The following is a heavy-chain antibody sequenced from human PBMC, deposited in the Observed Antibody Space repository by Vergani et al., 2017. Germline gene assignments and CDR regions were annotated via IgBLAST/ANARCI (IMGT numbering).Heavy chain of an antibody. CDR3: ARLSYDTTPYLQGGYDC. D-gene: IGHD3-22*01. Sequence: QVNLQESGPGLVKPSETLSLTCAVFGDSISSGNNWGWIRQPPGKGLEWISSVSHSGDTYFNPSLKGRVSISMDTSKNYFFLTLSSVTAADTAMYYCARLSYDTTPYLQGGYDCWGQGTLVSVSS. CDR1: GDSISSGNN. J-gene: IGHJ4*02. V-gene: IGHV4-38-2*01. CDR2: VSHSGDT.